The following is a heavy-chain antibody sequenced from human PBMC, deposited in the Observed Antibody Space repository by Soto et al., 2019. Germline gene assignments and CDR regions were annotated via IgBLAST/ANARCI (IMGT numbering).Heavy chain of an antibody. CDR3: ARDGESIAVAGTGWFDP. Sequence: SETLSLTCAVSGGSISSSNWWSWVRQPPGQGLEWIGEIYHSGSTNYNPSLKSRVTISVDKSKNQFSLKLSSVTAADTAVYYCARDGESIAVAGTGWFDPWGQGTLVTVSS. CDR1: GGSISSSNW. J-gene: IGHJ5*02. CDR2: IYHSGST. D-gene: IGHD6-19*01. V-gene: IGHV4-4*02.